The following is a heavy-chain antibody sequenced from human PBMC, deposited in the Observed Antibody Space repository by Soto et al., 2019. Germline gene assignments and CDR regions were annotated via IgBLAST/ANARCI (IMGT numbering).Heavy chain of an antibody. Sequence: GGSLRLSCAASGFTFDDYTMHWVRQAPGKGLEWVSLISWDGGSTYYADSVKGRFTISRDNSKNSLYLQMNSLRTEDTALYYCAKDIEVGTYYDFWSGYYIREAGMDVWGQGTTVTVYS. CDR1: GFTFDDYT. J-gene: IGHJ6*02. CDR3: AKDIEVGTYYDFWSGYYIREAGMDV. V-gene: IGHV3-43*01. D-gene: IGHD3-3*01. CDR2: ISWDGGST.